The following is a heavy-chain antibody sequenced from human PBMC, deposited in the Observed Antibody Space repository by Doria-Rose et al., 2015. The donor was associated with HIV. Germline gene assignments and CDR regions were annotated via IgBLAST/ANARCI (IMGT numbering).Heavy chain of an antibody. V-gene: IGHV4-61*08. Sequence: SSPDYFWSWIRQPPGKGLEWVGYIYYSGNTNYNPSLESRVTISLDTSKDQFSLKLRSVTAADTAAYYCARDPTSISASGVRGAFDIWGRGTMVTVSS. D-gene: IGHD6-6*01. J-gene: IGHJ3*02. CDR1: SSPDYF. CDR2: IYYSGNT. CDR3: ARDPTSISASGVRGAFDI.